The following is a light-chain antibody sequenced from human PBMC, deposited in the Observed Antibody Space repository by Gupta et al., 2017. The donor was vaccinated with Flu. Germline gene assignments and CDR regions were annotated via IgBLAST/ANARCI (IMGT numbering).Light chain of an antibody. CDR3: QVWDSSSYMCV. J-gene: IGLJ3*02. Sequence: SYVLTQPPSVSVAPGQTARITCGGNNIGSKSVHWYQQKPGQAPVLVVYDYSDRPPGIPERVLGSHSWKPATLNISRVEAGDEGDEYRQVWDSSSYMCVFGGGNQLT. CDR1: NIGSKS. CDR2: DYS. V-gene: IGLV3-21*02.